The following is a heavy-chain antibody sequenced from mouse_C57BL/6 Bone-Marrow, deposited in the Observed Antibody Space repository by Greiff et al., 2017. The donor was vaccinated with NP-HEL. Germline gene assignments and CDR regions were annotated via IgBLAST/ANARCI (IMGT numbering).Heavy chain of an antibody. CDR1: GYTFTSYT. CDR2: INPSSGYT. J-gene: IGHJ1*03. CDR3: ERARFYFDV. Sequence: VQLQQSGAELARPGASVKMSCKASGYTFTSYTMHWVKQRPGQGLEWIGYINPSSGYTKYNQKFKDKATLTADKSSSKAYMQLSSLTSEDSGVYYCERARFYFDVWGTGTTVTVSS. V-gene: IGHV1-4*01.